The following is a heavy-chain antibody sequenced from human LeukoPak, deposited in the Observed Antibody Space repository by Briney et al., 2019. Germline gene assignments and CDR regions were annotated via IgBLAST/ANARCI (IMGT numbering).Heavy chain of an antibody. CDR2: IYYSRTT. CDR3: ARGQWRELNNWFDP. D-gene: IGHD3-10*01. CDR1: GVSISSSSYY. J-gene: IGHJ5*02. V-gene: IGHV4-39*07. Sequence: SETLSLTCTVSGVSISSSSYYWGWIRQPPGKGLEWIGNIYYSRTTYYNPSLKSRVTISVDTSKNQFSLKLSSVTAADTAVYYCARGQWRELNNWFDPWGQGTLVTVSS.